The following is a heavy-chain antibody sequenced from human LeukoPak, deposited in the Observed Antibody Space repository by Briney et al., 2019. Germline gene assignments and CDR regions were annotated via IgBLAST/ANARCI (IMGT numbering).Heavy chain of an antibody. CDR2: IYYSGST. V-gene: IGHV4-59*08. CDR3: ARLHILGQWLGNFDY. J-gene: IGHJ4*02. Sequence: PSETLSLTCSVSGGSISGYYWSWIRQPPGKGLEWIGNIYYSGSTNYNPSLKSRVTISVDTSKNQFSLKLSSVTAADTAVYYCARLHILGQWLGNFDYWGQGTLVTVSS. D-gene: IGHD6-19*01. CDR1: GGSISGYY.